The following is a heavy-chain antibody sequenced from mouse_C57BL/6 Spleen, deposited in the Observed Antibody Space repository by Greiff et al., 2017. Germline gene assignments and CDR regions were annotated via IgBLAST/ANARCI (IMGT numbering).Heavy chain of an antibody. CDR3: ARSEGQLRPPYYAMDY. V-gene: IGHV1-76*01. D-gene: IGHD3-2*02. Sequence: QVQLQQSGAELVRPGASVKLSCKASGYPFTDYSITWVKQRPGPGLEWIARIYPGSGTTYYNEKFKGKATLTAEKSSSTAYMQLSSLTSEDSAVYFCARSEGQLRPPYYAMDYWGQGTSVTVSS. CDR2: IYPGSGTT. CDR1: GYPFTDYS. J-gene: IGHJ4*01.